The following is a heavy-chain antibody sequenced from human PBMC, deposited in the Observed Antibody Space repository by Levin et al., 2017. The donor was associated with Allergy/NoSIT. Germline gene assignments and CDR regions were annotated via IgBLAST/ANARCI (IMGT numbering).Heavy chain of an antibody. V-gene: IGHV3-23*01. CDR1: GFTFSSYA. CDR2: ISGSGGST. D-gene: IGHD5-12*01. CDR3: AKGERGYSGYDNYWSFDL. Sequence: GGSLRLSCAASGFTFSSYAMSWVRQAPGKGLEWVSAISGSGGSTYNADSVKGRFTISRDNSKNTLYLQMNSLRAEDTAVYYCAKGERGYSGYDNYWSFDLWGRGTLVTVSS. J-gene: IGHJ2*01.